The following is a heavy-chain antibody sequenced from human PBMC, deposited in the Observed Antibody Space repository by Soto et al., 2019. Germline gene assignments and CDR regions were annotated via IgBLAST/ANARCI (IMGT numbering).Heavy chain of an antibody. CDR1: GGSISSGGYS. CDR3: ARAFYVSGMDV. Sequence: SETLSLTCAVSGGSISSGGYSWSWIRQPPGKGLEWIGYIYHSGSTYYNPSLKSRVTISVDTSKNQFSLKLSSVTAADTAVYYCARAFYVSGMDVWGQGTRVTVSS. V-gene: IGHV4-30-2*01. D-gene: IGHD3-16*01. J-gene: IGHJ6*02. CDR2: IYHSGST.